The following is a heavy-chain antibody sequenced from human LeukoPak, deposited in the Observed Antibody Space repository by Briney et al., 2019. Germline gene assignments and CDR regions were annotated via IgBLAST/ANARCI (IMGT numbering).Heavy chain of an antibody. Sequence: ASVKVSCKASGYTFTSYDINWVRQATGQGLEWMGWMNPNSGNTGYAQKFQGRVTMTRNTSISTAYMELSSLRSEDTAVYYCARGGHYYDSSGYYHNWFDPWGQGTLVTVSS. CDR2: MNPNSGNT. V-gene: IGHV1-8*01. CDR1: GYTFTSYD. J-gene: IGHJ5*02. D-gene: IGHD3-22*01. CDR3: ARGGHYYDSSGYYHNWFDP.